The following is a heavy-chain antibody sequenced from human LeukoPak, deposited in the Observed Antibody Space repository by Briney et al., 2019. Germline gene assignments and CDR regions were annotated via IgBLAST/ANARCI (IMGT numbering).Heavy chain of an antibody. CDR1: GFTFSSYA. CDR2: ISGNAGRT. Sequence: GGSLRLSCAASGFTFSSYAMSWVRQAPGKGLEWVSGISGNAGRTYYADSVKGRFTISRDNSKNTLYLQMNSLRAEDTAVYYCAKLPLIVVVTVAFDIWGQGTMVTVSS. CDR3: AKLPLIVVVTVAFDI. D-gene: IGHD2-21*02. V-gene: IGHV3-23*01. J-gene: IGHJ3*02.